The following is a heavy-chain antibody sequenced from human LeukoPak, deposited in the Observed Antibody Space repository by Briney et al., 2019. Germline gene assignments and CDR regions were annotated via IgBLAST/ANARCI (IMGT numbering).Heavy chain of an antibody. D-gene: IGHD5-12*01. CDR3: ARDQNHANIVATISLIDY. CDR1: GYTFTDYY. Sequence: ASVKVSCKASGYTFTDYYMHWVRQAPGQGLEWMGWINPKSGGTSYAQTFQGRVTLTRDTSINTAYMELSRLRSDDTAVYYCARDQNHANIVATISLIDYWGQGTLVTVSS. V-gene: IGHV1-2*02. J-gene: IGHJ4*02. CDR2: INPKSGGT.